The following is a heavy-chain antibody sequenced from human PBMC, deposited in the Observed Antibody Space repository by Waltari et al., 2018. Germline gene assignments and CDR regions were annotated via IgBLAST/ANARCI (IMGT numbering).Heavy chain of an antibody. CDR1: GGTFSSYA. Sequence: QVQLVQSGAEVKKPGSSVKVSCKASGGTFSSYAISWVRQAPGQGLEWMGRIIPIFGTANYAQKLQGRVTMTTDTATSTAYMELRSLRSDDTAVYYCARDPPRLIAVAGTVDYWGQGTLVTVSS. V-gene: IGHV1-69*05. D-gene: IGHD6-19*01. CDR3: ARDPPRLIAVAGTVDY. CDR2: IIPIFGTA. J-gene: IGHJ4*02.